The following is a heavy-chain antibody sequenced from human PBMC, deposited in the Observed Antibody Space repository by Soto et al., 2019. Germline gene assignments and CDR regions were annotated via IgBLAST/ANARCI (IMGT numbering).Heavy chain of an antibody. D-gene: IGHD6-19*01. V-gene: IGHV3-23*01. CDR2: ISGSGGST. Sequence: GGSLRLACAASGFTFSSYAMSWVRQAPGKGLEWVSAISGSGGSTYYADSVKGRFTISRDNSKNTLYLQMNSLRAEDTAVYEIFARWLVRGXFYFCAQRSLVTVSS. CDR3: FARWLVRGXFYF. CDR1: GFTFSSYA. J-gene: IGHJ4*02.